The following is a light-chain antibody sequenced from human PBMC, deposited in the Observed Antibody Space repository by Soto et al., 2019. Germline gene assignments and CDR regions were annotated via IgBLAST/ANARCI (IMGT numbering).Light chain of an antibody. CDR2: GAS. V-gene: IGKV3-15*01. J-gene: IGKJ4*01. CDR1: QSVRSK. CDR3: QPYNNWPLT. Sequence: EIVLTHSPASLSVSPCERAALSCRASQSVRSKVAWYQQKPGQAPRLLIYGASTRATGIPARFSGSRSGPEFTLTINSLQSEDFAIYYCQPYNNWPLTFGGGTKV.